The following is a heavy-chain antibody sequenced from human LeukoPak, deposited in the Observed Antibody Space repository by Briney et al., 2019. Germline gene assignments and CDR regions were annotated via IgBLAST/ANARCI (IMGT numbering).Heavy chain of an antibody. D-gene: IGHD5-18*01. J-gene: IGHJ6*02. CDR2: IVVGGGGT. Sequence: GTSVKVCCKASGFTFASSAIQWVRQARGQRLEWIGWIVVGGGGTNYTQKFQERVTITRDMSTSTAYMELSSLRSEDTAVYYCAASVDTVIYHYYYAMDVWGQGTTVTVSS. V-gene: IGHV1-58*02. CDR1: GFTFASSA. CDR3: AASVDTVIYHYYYAMDV.